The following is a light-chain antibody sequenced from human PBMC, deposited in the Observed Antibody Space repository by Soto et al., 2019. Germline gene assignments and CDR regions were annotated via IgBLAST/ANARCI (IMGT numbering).Light chain of an antibody. J-gene: IGKJ4*01. CDR1: QSVSTN. Sequence: ETVMTRSPATLSVSPGERATLSCGASQSVSTNLAWYQQKPGQVPRLLIYGASTRASDIPARFSGSGSGTEFTLTISSLQSEDFAVYYCQQYNEWPLTFGGGTKVEIE. V-gene: IGKV3-15*01. CDR3: QQYNEWPLT. CDR2: GAS.